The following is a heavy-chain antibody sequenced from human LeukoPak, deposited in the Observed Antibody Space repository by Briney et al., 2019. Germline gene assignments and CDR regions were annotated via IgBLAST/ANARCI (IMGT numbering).Heavy chain of an antibody. CDR1: GGSFSGYY. J-gene: IGHJ4*02. CDR3: ARATHFDY. CDR2: INHSGST. Sequence: SETLSLTCAVYGGSFSGYYWSWIRQPPGKGLEWIGEINHSGSTNYNPSLKSRVTISVDTSKNQFSLKLSSVTAADTAVYYCARATHFDYWGQGTLGTVSS. V-gene: IGHV4-34*01.